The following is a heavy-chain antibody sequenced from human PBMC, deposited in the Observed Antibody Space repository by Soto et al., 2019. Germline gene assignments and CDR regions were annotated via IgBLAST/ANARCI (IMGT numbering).Heavy chain of an antibody. CDR3: AKATSPYYYDSSGYYS. CDR1: GFTFDDYA. V-gene: IGHV3-9*01. Sequence: DVQLVESGGGLVQPGRSLRLSCAASGFTFDDYAMHWVRQAPGKGLEWVSGISWNSGSIGYADSVKGRFTISRDNAKNSLYLQMNSLRAEDTALYYCAKATSPYYYDSSGYYSWGQGTLVTVSS. D-gene: IGHD3-22*01. J-gene: IGHJ4*02. CDR2: ISWNSGSI.